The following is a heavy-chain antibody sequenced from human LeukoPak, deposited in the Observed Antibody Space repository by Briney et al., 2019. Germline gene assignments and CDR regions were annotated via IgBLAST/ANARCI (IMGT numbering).Heavy chain of an antibody. CDR2: ISSNGGST. V-gene: IGHV3-64*01. Sequence: GGSLRLSCAASGFTFSYYAMHWVRQAPGKGLEYVSAISSNGGSTYYANSVKGRFTISRDNSKNTLYLQMGSLRAEDMAVYYCARAKGRLLSAFDIWGHGTKVTVSS. CDR1: GFTFSYYA. J-gene: IGHJ3*02. CDR3: ARAKGRLLSAFDI. D-gene: IGHD2-21*02.